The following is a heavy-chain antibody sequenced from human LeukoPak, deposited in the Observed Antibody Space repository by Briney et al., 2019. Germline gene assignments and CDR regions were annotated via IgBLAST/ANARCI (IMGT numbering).Heavy chain of an antibody. Sequence: GGSLRLSCAASGFTFSSYAMHWVRQAPGKGLEWVAVISYDGSNKYYADSVKGRFTISRDNSKNTLYLQMNSLRAEDTAVYYCARERGPRPRGNYYGSGSPLGYWGQGTLVTVSS. V-gene: IGHV3-30-3*01. CDR3: ARERGPRPRGNYYGSGSPLGY. CDR1: GFTFSSYA. D-gene: IGHD3-10*01. J-gene: IGHJ4*02. CDR2: ISYDGSNK.